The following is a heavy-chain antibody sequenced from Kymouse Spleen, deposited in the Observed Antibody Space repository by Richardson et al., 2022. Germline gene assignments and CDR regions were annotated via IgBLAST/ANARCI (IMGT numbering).Heavy chain of an antibody. V-gene: IGHV3-73*02. Sequence: EVQLVESGGGLVQPGGSLKLSCAASGFTFSGSAMHWVRQASGKGLEWVGRIRSKANSYATAYAASVKGRFTISRDDSKNTAYLQMNSLKTEDTAVYYCTRDSSSLFDYWGQGTLVTVSS. CDR3: TRDSSSLFDY. CDR2: IRSKANSYAT. CDR1: GFTFSGSA. J-gene: IGHJ4*02. D-gene: IGHD6-6*01.